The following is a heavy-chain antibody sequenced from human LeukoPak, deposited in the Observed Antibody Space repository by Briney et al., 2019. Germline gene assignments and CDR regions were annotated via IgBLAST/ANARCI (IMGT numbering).Heavy chain of an antibody. J-gene: IGHJ4*02. D-gene: IGHD1-1*01. V-gene: IGHV4-39*07. CDR2: IYYSGST. CDR1: GGSNSRSSNY. Sequence: SETLSLTCTVSGGSNSRSSNYWGWIRQSPGKGLEWIGCIYYSGSTYYNPSLKSRVTISIDTSKNQFSLKLSSVTAADTAVYYCATTTIRLGYWGQGTLVTVSS. CDR3: ATTTIRLGY.